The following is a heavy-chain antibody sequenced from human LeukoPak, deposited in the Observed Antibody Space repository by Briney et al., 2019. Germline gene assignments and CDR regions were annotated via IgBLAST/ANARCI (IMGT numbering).Heavy chain of an antibody. CDR1: GGSISSDY. CDR2: IYYSGST. CDR3: ARLGNRDGYNYFLDH. D-gene: IGHD5-24*01. V-gene: IGHV4-59*08. J-gene: IGHJ4*02. Sequence: SETLSLTCTVSGGSISSDYWTWIRQPPGKRLEWIGYIYYSGSTNYNPSLKSRVTISVDTSKNQFSLKLSSVTAADTAVYYCARLGNRDGYNYFLDHWGQGTLVTVSS.